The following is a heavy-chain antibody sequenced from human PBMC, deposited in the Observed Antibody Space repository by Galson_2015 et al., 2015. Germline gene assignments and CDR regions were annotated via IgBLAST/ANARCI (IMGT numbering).Heavy chain of an antibody. Sequence: SVKVSCRASGGTFSSYAISWVRQAPGQRLEWMGGIIPIFGTANYAQKFQGRVTITADESTSTAYMELSSLRSEDTAVYYCARGSSGDTAILGSHAFDIWGQGTMVTVSS. CDR2: IIPIFGTA. CDR1: GGTFSSYA. V-gene: IGHV1-69*13. CDR3: ARGSSGDTAILGSHAFDI. J-gene: IGHJ3*02. D-gene: IGHD5-18*01.